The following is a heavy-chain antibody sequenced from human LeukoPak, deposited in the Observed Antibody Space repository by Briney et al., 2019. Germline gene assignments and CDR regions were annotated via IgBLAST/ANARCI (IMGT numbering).Heavy chain of an antibody. J-gene: IGHJ6*02. CDR2: IYYSGST. CDR1: GGSISSCDYY. V-gene: IGHV4-30-4*01. CDR3: ARGRVKGNGMDV. Sequence: SQTLSLTCTVSGGSISSCDYYWSWIRQPPGKGLEWIGYIYYSGSTYYNPSLKSRVTISVDTSKNQFSLKLSSVTAADTAVYYCARGRVKGNGMDVWGQGTTVTVSS. D-gene: IGHD3-10*01.